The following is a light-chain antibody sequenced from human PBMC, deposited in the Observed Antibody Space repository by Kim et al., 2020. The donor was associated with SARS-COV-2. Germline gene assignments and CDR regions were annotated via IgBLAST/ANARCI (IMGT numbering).Light chain of an antibody. Sequence: GQKVIITGSRLGSNLGSNFVDLYQKLPGTAPRLLIRGDNQRPSGVRDRFSGSKSGTSASLAISGLQSGDEAHYYCAAWDDSLNGWVFGGGTQLTVL. J-gene: IGLJ3*02. CDR2: GDN. V-gene: IGLV1-44*01. CDR1: GSNLGSNF. CDR3: AAWDDSLNGWV.